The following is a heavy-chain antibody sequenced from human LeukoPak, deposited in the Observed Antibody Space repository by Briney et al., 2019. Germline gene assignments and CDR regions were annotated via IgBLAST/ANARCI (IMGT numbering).Heavy chain of an antibody. CDR3: AKDRHVGSTADAFDI. J-gene: IGHJ3*02. CDR1: GFSFSNYA. D-gene: IGHD5/OR15-5a*01. Sequence: GGSLRLSCAASGFSFSNYAMSWVRQAPGKGLEWVSSISASGDTTYYADAVKGRFSISRDNSKNSLYLQMSSLRAEGTAKYFCAKDRHVGSTADAFDIWGQGTVVTVCS. V-gene: IGHV3-23*01. CDR2: ISASGDTT.